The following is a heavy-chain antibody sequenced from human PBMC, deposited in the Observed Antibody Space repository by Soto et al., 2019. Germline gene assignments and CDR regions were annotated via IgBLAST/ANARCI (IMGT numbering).Heavy chain of an antibody. J-gene: IGHJ6*02. CDR1: GYRFTSYW. V-gene: IGHV5-10-1*01. CDR2: IDPSDSYT. CDR3: ARHEGVPAADGLDV. Sequence: EVQLVQSGAEVKRPGEPLRISCKGSGYRFTSYWITWVRQLPVKGLEWMGRIDPSDSYTTYSPSFQGHITISADKSISTAYLQWSSLKASDTAVYYCARHEGVPAADGLDVWGQGTTVTVSS. D-gene: IGHD2-2*01.